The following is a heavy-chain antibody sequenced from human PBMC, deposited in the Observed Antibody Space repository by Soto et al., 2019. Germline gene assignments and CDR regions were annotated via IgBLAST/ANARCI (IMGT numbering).Heavy chain of an antibody. J-gene: IGHJ6*02. V-gene: IGHV3-30-3*01. CDR2: ISYDGSNK. CDR1: GFTFSSYA. Sequence: GSLRLSCAASGFTFSSYAMYWVRQAPGKGLEWVAVISYDGSNKYYADSVKGRFTISRDNSKNTLYLQMNSLRAEDTAVYYCARESWDIVVVVAAPYGMDVWGQGTTVTVSS. CDR3: ARESWDIVVVVAAPYGMDV. D-gene: IGHD2-15*01.